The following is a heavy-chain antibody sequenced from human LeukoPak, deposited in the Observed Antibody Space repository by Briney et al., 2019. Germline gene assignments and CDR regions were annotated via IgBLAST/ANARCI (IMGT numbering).Heavy chain of an antibody. CDR1: GFSFSDKW. J-gene: IGHJ4*02. CDR2: INQDGGEK. Sequence: LSGGSLRLSCVASGFSFSDKWMSWVRQAPGKGLEWVANINQDGGEKFFVASVKGRFTISRDNAKNSLYLQMNSLRAEDTAVYYCARDDGHAHPLGYWGQGTLVTVSS. D-gene: IGHD5-24*01. CDR3: ARDDGHAHPLGY. V-gene: IGHV3-7*01.